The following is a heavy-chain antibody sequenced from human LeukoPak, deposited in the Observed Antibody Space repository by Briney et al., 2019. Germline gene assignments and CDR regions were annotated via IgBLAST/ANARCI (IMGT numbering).Heavy chain of an antibody. CDR1: GYSISSGYY. Sequence: SETLSLTCAVSGYSISSGYYWGWIRQPPGKGLEWIGSIYHSGSTYYNPSLKSRVTISVDTSKNQFSLKLCSVTAADTAVYYCATHCSSTSCYENGMDVWGKGTTVTVSS. D-gene: IGHD2-2*01. CDR3: ATHCSSTSCYENGMDV. CDR2: IYHSGST. V-gene: IGHV4-38-2*01. J-gene: IGHJ6*04.